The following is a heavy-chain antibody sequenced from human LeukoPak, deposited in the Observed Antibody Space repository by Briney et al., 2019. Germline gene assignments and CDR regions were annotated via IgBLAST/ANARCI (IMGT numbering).Heavy chain of an antibody. CDR2: MNHSGST. D-gene: IGHD5-24*01. Sequence: PSETLSLTCAVYGGSFSGYYWSWIRQPPRKGLEWSGEMNHSGSTNYNPSLKGPVTISVDTSKDQFSLKLRSVTAADTAVYYCARGEMAKNPDYWGQGTLVTVSS. V-gene: IGHV4-34*01. CDR3: ARGEMAKNPDY. J-gene: IGHJ4*02. CDR1: GGSFSGYY.